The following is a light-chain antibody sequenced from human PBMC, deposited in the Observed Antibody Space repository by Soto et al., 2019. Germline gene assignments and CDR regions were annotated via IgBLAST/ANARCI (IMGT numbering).Light chain of an antibody. CDR3: QQRGKWPST. V-gene: IGKV3-11*01. CDR2: DAY. Sequence: VLTQSPDTVSLSPVETATLSCMASQSVDRYVAWYQQKLGQAPRLLIYDAYTRATGVGDRFTGSGSATDFSLTITSLEPEDFAVYYCQQRGKWPSTFGPGTKVDIK. CDR1: QSVDRY. J-gene: IGKJ2*02.